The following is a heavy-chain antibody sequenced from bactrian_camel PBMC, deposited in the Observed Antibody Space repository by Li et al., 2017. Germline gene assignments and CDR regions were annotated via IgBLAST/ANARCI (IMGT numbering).Heavy chain of an antibody. CDR1: GFSFSSYG. D-gene: IGHD1*01. J-gene: IGHJ4*01. CDR2: VTGDGIA. Sequence: HVQLVESGGGLVQPGGSLRLSCTASGFSFSSYGMVWVRQSTGKGLQWVSGVTGDGIAYYLNSMKGRFTVSRDNANYTLYLEMNDLKTEDTATYHCAKHRRFIRGYRLENIEFRGQGTQVTVS. V-gene: IGHV3S1*01. CDR3: AKHRRFIRGYRLENIEF.